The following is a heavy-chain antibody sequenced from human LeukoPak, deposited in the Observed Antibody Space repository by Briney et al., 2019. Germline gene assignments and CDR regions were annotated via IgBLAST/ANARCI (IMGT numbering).Heavy chain of an antibody. V-gene: IGHV1-8*01. CDR3: ARGRGAYCGGDCSYFDY. J-gene: IGHJ4*02. CDR1: GYTFTSYD. Sequence: ASVKVSCKASGYTFTSYDINWVRQATGQGLEWMGWMNPNSGNTGYAQKFQGRVTMTRNTSISTAYMELSSLRSEDTAAYYCARGRGAYCGGDCSYFDYWGQGTLVTVSS. D-gene: IGHD2-21*02. CDR2: MNPNSGNT.